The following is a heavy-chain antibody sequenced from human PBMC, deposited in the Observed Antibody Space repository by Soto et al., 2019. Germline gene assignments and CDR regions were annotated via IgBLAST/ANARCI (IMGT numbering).Heavy chain of an antibody. D-gene: IGHD2-15*01. CDR1: GGTFSSYT. V-gene: IGHV1-69*01. Sequence: QVQLVQSGAEVKKPGSSVKVSCKASGGTFSSYTFNWVRQAPGQGLEWMGGIFPFFGTPNYAQKFQGRVTITADESASTAYMELSSLTSDDPAVYYCASPRSCSGDSCPFDYWGQGTLVTVSS. CDR2: IFPFFGTP. J-gene: IGHJ4*02. CDR3: ASPRSCSGDSCPFDY.